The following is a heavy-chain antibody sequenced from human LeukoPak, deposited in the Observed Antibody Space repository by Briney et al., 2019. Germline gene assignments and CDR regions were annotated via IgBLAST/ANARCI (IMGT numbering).Heavy chain of an antibody. CDR3: ARDIATTPVY. Sequence: PGGSLRLSCTASGFTFSNYWMHWVRQAPGKGLVWVSRISNDGSDTTYAESVKGRFTISRDNAKNTVFLQMNSLRAENTAVYYCARDIATTPVYWGQGTLVTVSS. CDR1: GFTFSNYW. V-gene: IGHV3-74*01. J-gene: IGHJ4*02. D-gene: IGHD2-15*01. CDR2: ISNDGSDT.